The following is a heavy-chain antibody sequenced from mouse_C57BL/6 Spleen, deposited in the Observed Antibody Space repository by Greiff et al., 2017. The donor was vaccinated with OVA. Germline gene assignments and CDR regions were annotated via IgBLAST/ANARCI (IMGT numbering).Heavy chain of an antibody. D-gene: IGHD1-1*01. J-gene: IGHJ1*03. CDR3: ARDPYYYGSSGRYFDV. CDR2: IYIGNGYT. V-gene: IGHV1-58*01. CDR1: GYTFTSYG. Sequence: EVQLVESGAELVRPGSSVKMSCKTSGYTFTSYGINWVKQRPGQGLEWIGYIYIGNGYTEYNEKFKGKATLTSDTSSSTAYMQLSSLTSEDSAIYFCARDPYYYGSSGRYFDVWGTGTTVTVSS.